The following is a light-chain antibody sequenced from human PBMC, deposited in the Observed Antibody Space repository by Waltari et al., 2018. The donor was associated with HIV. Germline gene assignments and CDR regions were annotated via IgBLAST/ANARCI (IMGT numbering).Light chain of an antibody. Sequence: DIQMTQSTSTLSASVGDRVNITCRASQSISSWLDWYQQKPVKAPKLLIYKASSLEIGVPSRFSGSGSGTEFTLTISSLQPDDFATYYCQQYNSYPWTFGQGTKVEIK. CDR1: QSISSW. J-gene: IGKJ1*01. V-gene: IGKV1-5*03. CDR3: QQYNSYPWT. CDR2: KAS.